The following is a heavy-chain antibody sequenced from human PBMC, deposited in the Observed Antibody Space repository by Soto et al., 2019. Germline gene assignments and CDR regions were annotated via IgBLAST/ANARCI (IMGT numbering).Heavy chain of an antibody. J-gene: IGHJ4*02. V-gene: IGHV1-3*01. CDR3: ARVPPWGDSGSFYIQHYDS. CDR1: GNSFVTYA. Sequence: ASVKVSCTSSGNSFVTYAIHWVRQAPGQRLQWMGWINVGSGNTKYAQDFQGRVTFTRDTAATTTFMELSSLRSEDAAVYYCARVPPWGDSGSFYIQHYDSWGQGTLVTVS. CDR2: INVGSGNT. D-gene: IGHD3-10*01.